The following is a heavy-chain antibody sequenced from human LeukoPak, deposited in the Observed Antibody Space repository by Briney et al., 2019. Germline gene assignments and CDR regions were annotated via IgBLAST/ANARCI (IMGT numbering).Heavy chain of an antibody. J-gene: IGHJ5*02. V-gene: IGHV3-23*01. D-gene: IGHD2/OR15-2a*01. CDR3: AKDMGNTALLRWFDP. CDR2: ISGNGGTT. CDR1: GFTFSSYA. Sequence: GGSLRLSCAASGFTFSSYAMTWVRQAPGRGLEWVSAISGNGGTTYYADSVKGRFTISRDNSKNTLYLQMNSLRAEDTALYYCAKDMGNTALLRWFDPWGQGTLVTVSS.